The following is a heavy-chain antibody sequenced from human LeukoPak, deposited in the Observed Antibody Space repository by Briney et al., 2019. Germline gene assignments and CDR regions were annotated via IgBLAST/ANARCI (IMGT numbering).Heavy chain of an antibody. D-gene: IGHD5-18*01. V-gene: IGHV3-30-3*01. CDR2: ISYDGSKK. CDR3: AKEASTQLWYDY. CDR1: GFTFSSYA. Sequence: GGSLRLSCAASGFTFSSYAMHWVRQAPGKGLEWVAVISYDGSKKYYGDSVKGRFTVSRDNSKNTLDLQMNSLRAEDTAVYYCAKEASTQLWYDYWGQGTLVTVSS. J-gene: IGHJ4*02.